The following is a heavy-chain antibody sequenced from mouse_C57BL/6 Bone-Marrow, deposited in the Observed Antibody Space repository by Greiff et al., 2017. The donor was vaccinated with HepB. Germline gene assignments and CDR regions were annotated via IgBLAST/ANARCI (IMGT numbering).Heavy chain of an antibody. Sequence: VQLQQSGPELVKPGASVKIPCKASGYTFTDYNMDWVKQSHGKSLEWIGDINPNNGGTIYNQKFKGKATSTVDKSSSTAYLELRSLTSEDTAVYYCARELRLRAYWGQGTLVTVSA. J-gene: IGHJ3*01. CDR3: ARELRLRAY. V-gene: IGHV1-18*01. CDR2: INPNNGGT. CDR1: GYTFTDYN. D-gene: IGHD3-2*02.